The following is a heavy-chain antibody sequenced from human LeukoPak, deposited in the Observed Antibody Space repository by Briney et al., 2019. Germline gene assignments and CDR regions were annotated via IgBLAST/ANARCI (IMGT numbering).Heavy chain of an antibody. CDR2: IKQDGSEK. J-gene: IGHJ4*01. CDR3: ARCYDYAFY. V-gene: IGHV3-7*04. Sequence: GRSLRHSCAASGFTFPDKCLTWVRQAPGKGLEWVANIKQDGSEKNYVDSVKGRFTISRDNAKNSLYLQMNSLRAEDTAVYYCARCYDYAFYWGPGTLVTVSS. D-gene: IGHD3-3*01. CDR1: GFTFPDKC.